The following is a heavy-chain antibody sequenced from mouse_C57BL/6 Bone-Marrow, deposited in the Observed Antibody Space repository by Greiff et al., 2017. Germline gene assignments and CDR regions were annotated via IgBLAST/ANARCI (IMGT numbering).Heavy chain of an antibody. CDR3: ARDWSYFDD. CDR1: GYAFSTYW. D-gene: IGHD4-1*01. Sequence: VQLQQSGAELVKPGASVKISCKVSGYAFSTYWMNWVKQRPGKGLEWIGHIYPGDGDTNYNGKFKGKATLTADKSSSTAYMQLSRSSSKDSEVYFCARDWSYFDDWGQGTTLTVSS. V-gene: IGHV1-80*01. CDR2: IYPGDGDT. J-gene: IGHJ2*01.